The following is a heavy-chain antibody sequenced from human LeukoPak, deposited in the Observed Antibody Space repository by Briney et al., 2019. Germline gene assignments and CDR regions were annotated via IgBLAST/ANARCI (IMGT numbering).Heavy chain of an antibody. D-gene: IGHD3-16*01. J-gene: IGHJ6*03. CDR2: ISFSGNTI. Sequence: GGSLRLSCAASGFTVSSNYMSWVRQAPGKGLEWVSYISFSGNTIYYADSVKGRFTISRDNAKNSLYLQMNSLRAEDMALYYCAKGGGGRLIYYYYMDVWGRGTTVTVSS. V-gene: IGHV3-11*01. CDR3: AKGGGGRLIYYYYMDV. CDR1: GFTVSSNY.